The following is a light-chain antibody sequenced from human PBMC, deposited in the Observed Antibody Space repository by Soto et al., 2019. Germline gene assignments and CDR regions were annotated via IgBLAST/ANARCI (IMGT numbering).Light chain of an antibody. CDR3: SAWDDSLSGVV. Sequence: QSVLTQPPSASATPGQRVSISCSGSSSNIGTNFVSWYQQLPGTAPKLLIYSNDQRPSGVPDRFSGSKSGTSASLAISGLRSEDEADYYCSAWDDSLSGVVFGGGTKLTDL. V-gene: IGLV1-47*02. CDR1: SSNIGTNF. CDR2: SND. J-gene: IGLJ2*01.